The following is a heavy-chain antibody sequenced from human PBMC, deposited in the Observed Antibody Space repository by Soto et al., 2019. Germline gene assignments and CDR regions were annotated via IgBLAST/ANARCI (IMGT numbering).Heavy chain of an antibody. CDR3: ARGRYGDY. CDR1: GYTFTSYG. V-gene: IGHV1-18*01. J-gene: IGHJ4*02. CDR2: ISAHNGNT. Sequence: VHLVQSGAEVKKPGASVKVSCKGSGYTFTSYGITWVRQAPGQGLEWMGWISAHNGNTNYAQKFQGRVTVTRDTFRSTAYMELRSLRSDGTAVYYCARGRYGDYWGQGALVTVSS. D-gene: IGHD1-1*01.